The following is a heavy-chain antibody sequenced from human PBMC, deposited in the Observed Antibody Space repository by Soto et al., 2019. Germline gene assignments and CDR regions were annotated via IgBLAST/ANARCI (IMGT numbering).Heavy chain of an antibody. V-gene: IGHV4-59*01. CDR1: GGSISGSY. CDR2: VYYTGST. Sequence: SETLSLTCSVSGGSISGSYLSWIRQSPGKGLEWLGYVYYTGSTNYSPSLRSRVSISVDTSKNEFSLRLSSVTAADTAVYFCARSVAVPGAHIDYWGQGTQVTVS. CDR3: ARSVAVPGAHIDY. J-gene: IGHJ4*02. D-gene: IGHD6-19*01.